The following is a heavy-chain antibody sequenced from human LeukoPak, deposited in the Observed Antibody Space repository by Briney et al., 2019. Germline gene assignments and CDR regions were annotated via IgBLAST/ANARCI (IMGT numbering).Heavy chain of an antibody. J-gene: IGHJ4*02. CDR1: GYTFTVYY. CDR3: ARDPTSGGYSYVTFDY. V-gene: IGHV1-2*02. Sequence: GASVRVSSKASGYTFTVYYMHWVRQAPGQGLEWMGWINPNSGGTNYAQKFQGRVTMTRDTSISTAYMELSRLRSDDTAVYYCARDPTSGGYSYVTFDYWGQGTLVTVSS. CDR2: INPNSGGT. D-gene: IGHD5-18*01.